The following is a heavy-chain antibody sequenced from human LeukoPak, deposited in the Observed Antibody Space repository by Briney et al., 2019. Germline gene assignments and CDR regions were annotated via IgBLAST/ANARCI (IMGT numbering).Heavy chain of an antibody. CDR3: GRGYYDFWGVYYNWFAP. Sequence: PSETLSLTCTVSGGSISSYYWSWIRQPPGKGLEWIGYIYYSGSTNYNPSLKSRVTISVDTSKNQFSLKLSSVTAADTAVYYCGRGYYDFWGVYYNWFAPGGKETLVTFSS. CDR1: GGSISSYY. J-gene: IGHJ5*02. V-gene: IGHV4-59*01. CDR2: IYYSGST. D-gene: IGHD3-3*01.